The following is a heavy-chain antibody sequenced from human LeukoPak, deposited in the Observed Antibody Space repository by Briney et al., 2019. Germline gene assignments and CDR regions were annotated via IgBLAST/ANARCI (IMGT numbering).Heavy chain of an antibody. J-gene: IGHJ5*02. Sequence: SETLSLTCTVSSGSIISSNHYWGWIRQPPGKGLEWIGSIYYSGSTYYNPSLKSRVTISVDTSKNQFSLKLTTVTAADTAVYYCARGYCSGGSCYVIWFDPWGQGTLVTVSS. CDR3: ARGYCSGGSCYVIWFDP. CDR1: SGSIISSNHY. D-gene: IGHD2-15*01. CDR2: IYYSGST. V-gene: IGHV4-39*01.